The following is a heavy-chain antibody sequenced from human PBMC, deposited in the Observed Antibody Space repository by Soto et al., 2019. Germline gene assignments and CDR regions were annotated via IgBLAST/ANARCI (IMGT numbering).Heavy chain of an antibody. Sequence: EVQLVESGGGLVQPGGSLRLACAASGFTFTRHWMHWVRQAPGKGLVWVSRIDSYGSSTDYADSVMGRFTISRDNAKNTVYLQVNSLRAEATAVYYCASPVIPAAMGGPYFYGIDVWGQGTTVTVSS. D-gene: IGHD2-2*01. V-gene: IGHV3-74*01. CDR1: GFTFTRHW. CDR2: IDSYGSST. CDR3: ASPVIPAAMGGPYFYGIDV. J-gene: IGHJ6*02.